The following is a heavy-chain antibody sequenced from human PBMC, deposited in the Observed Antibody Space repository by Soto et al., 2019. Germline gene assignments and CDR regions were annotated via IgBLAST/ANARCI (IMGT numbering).Heavy chain of an antibody. D-gene: IGHD3-22*01. Sequence: EVQLLESGGGLVQPGGSLRLSCAASGFTFSSYAMSWVRQAPGKGLEWVSAISGSGGSTYYADSVKGRFTISRDNSKNRLNLQMDSVGAEDTAVYYCAKDLGKVVINRDRTFDSWGQGTMVTVSS. CDR1: GFTFSSYA. CDR2: ISGSGGST. V-gene: IGHV3-23*01. CDR3: AKDLGKVVINRDRTFDS. J-gene: IGHJ3*02.